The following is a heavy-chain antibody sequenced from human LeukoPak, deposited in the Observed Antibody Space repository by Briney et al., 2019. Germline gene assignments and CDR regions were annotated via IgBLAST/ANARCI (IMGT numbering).Heavy chain of an antibody. Sequence: GGSLRLSCAASGFTVSSNYMSWVRQAPGKGLEWVAVILYDGSNKYYADSVKGRFTISRDNSKNTLYLQMNSLRPEDTAVYYCAREGDAFDIWGQGTMVTVSS. J-gene: IGHJ3*02. CDR3: AREGDAFDI. CDR2: ILYDGSNK. CDR1: GFTVSSNY. V-gene: IGHV3-30-3*01.